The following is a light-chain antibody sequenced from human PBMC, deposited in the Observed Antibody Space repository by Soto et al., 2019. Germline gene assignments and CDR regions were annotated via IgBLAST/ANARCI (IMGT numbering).Light chain of an antibody. J-gene: IGKJ1*01. Sequence: QMTQSPSSLSASVDEKIIITYRESRDVGSDVSWYQQKPGQAPILLIYAASNLYTGVPSRFSGSRSGTEFTLTISILQPEDFASYYCLQDYGDSWTFGQGTKVDIK. CDR3: LQDYGDSWT. V-gene: IGKV1-6*01. CDR2: AAS. CDR1: RDVGSD.